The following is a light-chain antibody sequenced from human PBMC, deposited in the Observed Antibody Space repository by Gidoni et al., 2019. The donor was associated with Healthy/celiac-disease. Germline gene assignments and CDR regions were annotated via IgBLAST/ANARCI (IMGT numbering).Light chain of an antibody. J-gene: IGKJ3*01. Sequence: EIVLTHSPATLSLSPGERATLSCSASQSVSSYLAGYQHKPGQAPRLLIYDASNRATGIPARFSGSGSGTDFTLTSSSLEPEDFAVYYCQQRSNWPPLFTFGPGTKVDTK. CDR1: QSVSSY. CDR3: QQRSNWPPLFT. CDR2: DAS. V-gene: IGKV3-11*01.